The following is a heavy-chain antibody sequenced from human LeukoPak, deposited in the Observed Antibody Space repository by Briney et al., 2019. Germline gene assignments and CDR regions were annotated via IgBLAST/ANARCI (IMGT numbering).Heavy chain of an antibody. CDR2: MYYSGST. CDR3: VGDSSGYYDFDY. CDR1: GGSISSIGYY. D-gene: IGHD3-22*01. Sequence: PSETLSPTCTVSGGSISSIGYYWGWIRQPPGKGLEWIGNMYYSGSTYYNPSLKSRVNISVDTSKNQYSLNLSSVTAADTAVYYCVGDSSGYYDFDYWGQGALVTVSS. J-gene: IGHJ4*02. V-gene: IGHV4-39*02.